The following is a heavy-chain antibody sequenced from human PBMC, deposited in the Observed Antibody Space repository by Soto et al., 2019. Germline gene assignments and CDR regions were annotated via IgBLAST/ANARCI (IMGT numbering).Heavy chain of an antibody. J-gene: IGHJ4*02. Sequence: PGGSLRLSCAASGFTFSSYAMSWVRQAPGKGLEWVSAISGSGGSTYYADSVKGRFTISRDNSKNTLYLQMNSLRAEDTAVYYCAKDSNDYIWGSYRCSFDYWGQGTLVTVSS. CDR2: ISGSGGST. CDR1: GFTFSSYA. D-gene: IGHD3-16*02. CDR3: AKDSNDYIWGSYRCSFDY. V-gene: IGHV3-23*01.